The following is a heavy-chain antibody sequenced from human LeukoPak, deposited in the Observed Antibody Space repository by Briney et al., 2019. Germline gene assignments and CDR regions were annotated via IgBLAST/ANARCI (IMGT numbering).Heavy chain of an antibody. CDR2: IYHSGST. CDR1: GYSISSGYY. V-gene: IGHV4-38-2*02. J-gene: IGHJ4*02. Sequence: PSETLSLTCTVSGYSISSGYYWGWIRQPPGKGLEWIGSIYHSGSTYYNPSLKSRVTISVDTSKNQFSLKLSSVTAADTAVYYCARSDCTNGVCYTGGYGYWGQGTLVTVSS. D-gene: IGHD2-8*01. CDR3: ARSDCTNGVCYTGGYGY.